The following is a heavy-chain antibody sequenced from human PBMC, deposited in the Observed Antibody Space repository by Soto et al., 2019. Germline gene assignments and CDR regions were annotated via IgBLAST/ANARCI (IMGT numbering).Heavy chain of an antibody. CDR2: IGGGGASS. V-gene: IGHV3-23*01. CDR3: AKVRGTVAGKHSIDY. CDR1: GFTFSSYA. Sequence: PGGSLRLSCAASGFTFSSYAMSWVRQAPGKGLEWVSAIGGGGASSYYADSVKGRFTISRDNSRNTLFLQINSLRAEDTALYYCAKVRGTVAGKHSIDYWGQGTLVTVSS. J-gene: IGHJ4*02. D-gene: IGHD6-19*01.